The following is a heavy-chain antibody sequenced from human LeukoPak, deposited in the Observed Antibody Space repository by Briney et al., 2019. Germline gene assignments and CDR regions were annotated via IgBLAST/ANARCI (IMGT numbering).Heavy chain of an antibody. V-gene: IGHV4-39*07. Sequence: SETLSLTCTVSGGSISSSSYYWGWIRQPPGKGLEWIGSIYHSGSTYYNPSLKSRVTISVDTSKNQFSLKLSSVTAADTAVYYCARETAHEADAFDIWGQGTMVTVSS. CDR3: ARETAHEADAFDI. CDR2: IYHSGST. CDR1: GGSISSSSYY. J-gene: IGHJ3*02.